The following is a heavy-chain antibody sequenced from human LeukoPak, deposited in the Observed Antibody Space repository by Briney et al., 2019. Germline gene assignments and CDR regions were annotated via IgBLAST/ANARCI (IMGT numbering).Heavy chain of an antibody. CDR1: GFTFSSYA. CDR2: ISYDGSNK. CDR3: ARAFFQAPTVTPELDY. V-gene: IGHV3-30*09. Sequence: PGGSLRLSCAASGFTFSSYAMHWVRQAPGKGLEWVAVISYDGSNKYYADSVMGRFAISRDSSKNTLYLQVNSLRADDTAVYYCARAFFQAPTVTPELDYWGQGTLVTVSS. D-gene: IGHD4-17*01. J-gene: IGHJ4*02.